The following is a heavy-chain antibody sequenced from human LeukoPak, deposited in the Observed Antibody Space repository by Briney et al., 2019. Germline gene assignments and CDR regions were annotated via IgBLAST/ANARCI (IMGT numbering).Heavy chain of an antibody. CDR3: ARVGEAGSYYFDY. Sequence: ASVKVSCKASGGTFSSYAISWVRQAPGQRLEWMGWINAGNGNTKYSQKFQGRVTITRDTSASTAYMELSSLRSEDTAVYYCARVGEAGSYYFDYWGQGTLVTVSS. CDR1: GGTFSSYA. J-gene: IGHJ4*02. CDR2: INAGNGNT. D-gene: IGHD6-19*01. V-gene: IGHV1-3*01.